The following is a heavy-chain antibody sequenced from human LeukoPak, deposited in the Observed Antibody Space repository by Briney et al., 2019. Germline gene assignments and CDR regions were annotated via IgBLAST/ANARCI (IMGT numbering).Heavy chain of an antibody. CDR3: ARVPVASNYYYYGMDV. Sequence: GASVKVSCKASGYTFTNFHMHWVRQAPGQGLEWMGIIYPSSGSTSYAQEFQGRVTMTWNTSISTAYMELSSLRSEDTAVYYCARVPVASNYYYYGMDVWGQGTTVTVSS. CDR2: IYPSSGST. J-gene: IGHJ6*02. CDR1: GYTFTNFH. D-gene: IGHD2-2*01. V-gene: IGHV1-46*01.